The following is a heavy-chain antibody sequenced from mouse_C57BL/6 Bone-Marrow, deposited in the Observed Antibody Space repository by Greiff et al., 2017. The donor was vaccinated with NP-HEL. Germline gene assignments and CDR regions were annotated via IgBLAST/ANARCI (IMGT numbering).Heavy chain of an antibody. D-gene: IGHD2-2*01. J-gene: IGHJ2*01. Sequence: EVQLQQSGAELVRPGASVKLSCTASGFNIKDDYMHWVKQRPEQGLEWIGWIDPENGDTEYASKFQGKATITADTSSNTAYLQLSSLTSEDTAVYYCTTGGYGYYFDYWGQGTTLTVSS. CDR2: IDPENGDT. CDR3: TTGGYGYYFDY. CDR1: GFNIKDDY. V-gene: IGHV14-4*01.